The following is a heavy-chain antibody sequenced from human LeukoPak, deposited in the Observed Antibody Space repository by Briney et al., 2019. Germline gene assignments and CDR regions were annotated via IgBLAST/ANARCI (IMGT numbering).Heavy chain of an antibody. CDR1: GFTFSDYY. CDR3: ARASGWYDFDY. D-gene: IGHD6-19*01. Sequence: GGSLRLSCAASGFTFSDYYMSWIRQAPGKGREWVSYISSSSSYTNYADSVKGRFTISRDNAKNSLYLQMNSLRAEDTAVYYCARASGWYDFDYWGQGTLVTVSS. J-gene: IGHJ4*02. V-gene: IGHV3-11*06. CDR2: ISSSSSYT.